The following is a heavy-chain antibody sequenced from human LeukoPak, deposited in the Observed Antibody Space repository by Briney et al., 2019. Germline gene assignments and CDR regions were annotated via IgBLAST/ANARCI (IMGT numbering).Heavy chain of an antibody. Sequence: KSSETLSLTCTVSGGSISSYYWSWIRQPPGKGLEWIGYIYYSGSTNYNPSLKSRVTISVDTSRNQFSLKLSSVTAADTAVYYCARAAAGHGLDYWGQGTLVTVSS. CDR1: GGSISSYY. J-gene: IGHJ4*02. V-gene: IGHV4-59*01. D-gene: IGHD6-13*01. CDR3: ARAAAGHGLDY. CDR2: IYYSGST.